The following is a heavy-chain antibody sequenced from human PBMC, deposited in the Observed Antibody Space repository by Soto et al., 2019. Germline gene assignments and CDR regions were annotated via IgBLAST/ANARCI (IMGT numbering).Heavy chain of an antibody. CDR3: ARGPLDYGSGSYFWFDP. CDR2: INHSGST. V-gene: IGHV4-34*01. J-gene: IGHJ5*02. CDR1: GGSFSGYY. Sequence: QVQLQQWGAGLLKPSETLSLTCAVYGGSFSGYYWSWIRQPPGKGLEWIGEINHSGSTNYNPSLKSRVTISVDTSKNQFSLKLSSVTAAGTAVYYCARGPLDYGSGSYFWFDPWGQGTLVTVSS. D-gene: IGHD3-10*01.